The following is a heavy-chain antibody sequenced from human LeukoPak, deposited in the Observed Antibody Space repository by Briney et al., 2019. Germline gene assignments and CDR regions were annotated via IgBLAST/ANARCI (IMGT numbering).Heavy chain of an antibody. CDR2: IDPSDSYT. V-gene: IGHV5-10-1*01. D-gene: IGHD2-15*01. CDR1: GYSFTSYW. Sequence: GESLRISCKGSGYSFTSYWISWVRQMPGKGLEWMGRIDPSDSYTNYSPSFQGHVTISADKSISTAYLQWSSLKASDTAMYYCARRAKCYCSGGSCYLDYWGQGTLVTVS. J-gene: IGHJ4*02. CDR3: ARRAKCYCSGGSCYLDY.